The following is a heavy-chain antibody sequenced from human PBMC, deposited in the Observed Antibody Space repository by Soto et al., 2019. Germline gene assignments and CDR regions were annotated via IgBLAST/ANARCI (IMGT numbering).Heavy chain of an antibody. CDR2: IITIFGTE. Sequence: QVQLVQSGAEVKKPGSSVKVSCKVSGGTFSSHSINWVRQAPGQGPEWMGGIITIFGTENYAQKFQGRVTITADESTSTAYMELSSLASEDTALYYCSTSVYSSATRCYYYYGLDVWGQGTTVMVSS. D-gene: IGHD2-2*01. CDR1: GGTFSSHS. V-gene: IGHV1-69*01. CDR3: STSVYSSATRCYYYYGLDV. J-gene: IGHJ6*02.